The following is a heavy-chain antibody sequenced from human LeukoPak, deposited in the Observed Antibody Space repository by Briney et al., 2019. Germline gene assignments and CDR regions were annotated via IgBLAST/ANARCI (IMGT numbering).Heavy chain of an antibody. D-gene: IGHD6-19*01. V-gene: IGHV4-59*08. Sequence: SETLSLTCTVSGGSISSYYWSWIRQPPGKGLEWIGYIYYSGSTNYNPSLKSRVTISVDTSKNQFSLKLSSVTAADTAVYYCARHAARVAGSRLVFDIWGQGTMVTVSS. CDR2: IYYSGST. CDR1: GGSISSYY. J-gene: IGHJ3*02. CDR3: ARHAARVAGSRLVFDI.